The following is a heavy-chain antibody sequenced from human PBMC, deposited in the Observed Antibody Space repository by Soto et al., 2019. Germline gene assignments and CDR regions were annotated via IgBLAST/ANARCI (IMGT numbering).Heavy chain of an antibody. J-gene: IGHJ5*02. CDR2: INTDGSAT. V-gene: IGHV3-74*01. Sequence: GGSLRLSCAASGFPFSSYWMHWVRQAPGKGLVWVSRINTDGSATAYADSVRGRFTISRDNAKNTLYLQMNTLRAEDTGVYYCSKVHRSRSASLDPWGQGTLVTVSS. CDR3: SKVHRSRSASLDP. CDR1: GFPFSSYW. D-gene: IGHD3-10*01.